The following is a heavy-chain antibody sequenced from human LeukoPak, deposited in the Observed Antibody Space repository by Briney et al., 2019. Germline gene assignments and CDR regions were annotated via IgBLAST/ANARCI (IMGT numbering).Heavy chain of an antibody. Sequence: GESLQISCKVSGYIFTSYCIGWVRQLPGKGLEWMGIIYPGDSGPTYSPSFQGQVTISVDKSINTAYLQWSSLQASDTAMYYCGMSGDRVPLQDDVFDVWGQETMVTVST. D-gene: IGHD1-26*01. J-gene: IGHJ3*01. CDR2: IYPGDSGP. V-gene: IGHV5-51*01. CDR3: GMSGDRVPLQDDVFDV. CDR1: GYIFTSYC.